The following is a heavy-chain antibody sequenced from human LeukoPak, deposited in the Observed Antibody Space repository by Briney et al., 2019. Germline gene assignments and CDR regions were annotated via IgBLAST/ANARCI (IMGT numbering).Heavy chain of an antibody. V-gene: IGHV1-2*02. CDR1: GYTFTGYY. CDR2: INPNSGGT. J-gene: IGHJ5*02. Sequence: GASVKVSCKASGYTFTGYYMHWVRQAPGQGHEWMGWINPNSGGTNYAQKFQGRVTMTRDTSISTAYMELSRLRSDDTAVYYCARAGASPVPWFDPWGQGTLVTVSS. CDR3: ARAGASPVPWFDP. D-gene: IGHD1-26*01.